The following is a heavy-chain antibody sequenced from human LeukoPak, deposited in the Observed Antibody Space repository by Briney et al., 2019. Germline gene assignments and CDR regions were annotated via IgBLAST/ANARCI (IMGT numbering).Heavy chain of an antibody. J-gene: IGHJ5*02. CDR2: VSTYNSET. V-gene: IGHV1-18*01. D-gene: IGHD1-20*01. CDR3: ALDNWNEFDP. Sequence: GASVKVSCKASGYRFSSNGISWVRQAPGQGLEWVGWVSTYNSETNYAPKFQGRVAMTKDTFTSTVYMELRSLRTDDTAVYYCALDNWNEFDPWDQGTLVTVSS. CDR1: GYRFSSNG.